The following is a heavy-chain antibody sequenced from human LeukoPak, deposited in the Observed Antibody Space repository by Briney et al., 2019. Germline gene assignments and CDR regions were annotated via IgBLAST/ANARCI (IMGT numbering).Heavy chain of an antibody. CDR3: AKDRNGGNSNLFDY. CDR1: GFTFDDYA. J-gene: IGHJ4*02. D-gene: IGHD4-23*01. V-gene: IGHV3-9*01. CDR2: ISWNSGSI. Sequence: GGFLRLSCAASGFTFDDYAMHWVRQAPGKGLEWVSGISWNSGSIGYADSVKGRFTISRDNAKNSLYLQMNSLRAEDTALYYCAKDRNGGNSNLFDYWGQGTLVTVSS.